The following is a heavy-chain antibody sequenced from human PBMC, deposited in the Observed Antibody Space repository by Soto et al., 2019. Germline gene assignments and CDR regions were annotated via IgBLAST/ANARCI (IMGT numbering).Heavy chain of an antibody. V-gene: IGHV1-69*13. J-gene: IGHJ6*02. CDR1: GGTFSSYA. D-gene: IGHD6-6*01. CDR3: ARINAEYSSSFELWYYYYGMDV. CDR2: IIPIFGTA. Sequence: GASVKVSCKASGGTFSSYAISWVRQAPGQGLEWMGGIIPIFGTANYAQKFQGRVTITADESTSTAYMELSSLRSEDTAVYYCARINAEYSSSFELWYYYYGMDVWGQGTTVTVSS.